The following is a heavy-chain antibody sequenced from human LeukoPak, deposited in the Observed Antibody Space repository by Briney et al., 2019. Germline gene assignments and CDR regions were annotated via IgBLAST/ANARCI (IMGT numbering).Heavy chain of an antibody. CDR1: GFAFGSYS. CDR2: ISSSGGNT. D-gene: IGHD5-12*01. J-gene: IGHJ4*02. Sequence: PGGSLRLSCAVSGFAFGSYSMSWVRQAPGKALEWVSAISSSGGNTYYADSVKGRFTISRDNSKNTLYLQMNSLRAEDTAVYYCAKDRPTWPIDYWGQGTLVTVSS. V-gene: IGHV3-23*01. CDR3: AKDRPTWPIDY.